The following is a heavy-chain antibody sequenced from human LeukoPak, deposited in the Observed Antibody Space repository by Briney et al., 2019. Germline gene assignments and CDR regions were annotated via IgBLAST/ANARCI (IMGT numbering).Heavy chain of an antibody. J-gene: IGHJ3*02. D-gene: IGHD1-26*01. CDR1: GFTFSSYG. CDR3: ATVGPDAFDI. CDR2: ISGSGGST. V-gene: IGHV3-23*01. Sequence: GGSLRLSCAASGFTFSSYGMSWVRQAPGKGLEWVSGISGSGGSTYYADFVKGRFTISRDNSKNTLYLQMNSLRAEDTAVYYCATVGPDAFDIWGQGTMVTVSS.